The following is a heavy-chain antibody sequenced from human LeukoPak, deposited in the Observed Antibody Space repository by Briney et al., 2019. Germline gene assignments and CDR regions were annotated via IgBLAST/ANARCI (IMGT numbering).Heavy chain of an antibody. D-gene: IGHD3-3*01. CDR1: GFTFCDYY. CDR2: ISENGEHI. Sequence: PGGSLRLSCAASGFTFCDYYMNCVRHAPGKGLEWLSDISENGEHIYYADSVKGRFTISRDNAKNSLYLQMNSLRAEDTAVYYCARILLDAFDVWGQGTMVTVSS. J-gene: IGHJ3*01. CDR3: ARILLDAFDV. V-gene: IGHV3-69-1*01.